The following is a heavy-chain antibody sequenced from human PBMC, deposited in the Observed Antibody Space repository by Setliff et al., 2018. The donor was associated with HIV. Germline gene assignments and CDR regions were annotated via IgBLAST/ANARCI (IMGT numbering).Heavy chain of an antibody. V-gene: IGHV1-69*13. CDR2: ITPISGTA. Sequence: GASVKVSCKASGGTFSSYGISWVRQAPRQGLEWMGGITPISGTANYAQKYQGRVTIAADEFTSTAYMELSSLRSEDTAVYYCVRGGQYYRSTYYYYYMDVWGKGTTVTVSS. CDR1: GGTFSSYG. J-gene: IGHJ6*03. CDR3: VRGGQYYRSTYYYYYMDV. D-gene: IGHD3-16*02.